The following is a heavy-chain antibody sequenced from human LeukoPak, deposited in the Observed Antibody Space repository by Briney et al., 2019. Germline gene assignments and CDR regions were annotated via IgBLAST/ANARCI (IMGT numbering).Heavy chain of an antibody. D-gene: IGHD3-22*01. CDR2: ISWNGESI. CDR3: ARVRYYFDSSGYVDY. V-gene: IGHV3-20*04. Sequence: TGGSLRLSCAASGFTFSSYGMHWVRQAPGKGLEWVTTISWNGESIGYGDSVKGRFIISRDNAKSSLYLQMNSLRAEDTALYYCARVRYYFDSSGYVDYWGQGTLVTVSS. CDR1: GFTFSSYG. J-gene: IGHJ4*02.